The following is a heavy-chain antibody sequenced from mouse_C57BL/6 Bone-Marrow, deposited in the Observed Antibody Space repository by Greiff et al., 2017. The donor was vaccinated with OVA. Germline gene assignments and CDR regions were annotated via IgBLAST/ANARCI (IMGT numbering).Heavy chain of an antibody. D-gene: IGHD1-1*01. CDR1: GFSLTSYG. CDR3: ARGYYGSPYFDY. J-gene: IGHJ2*01. Sequence: VQLQQSGPGLVQPSQSLSITCTVSGFSLTSYGVHWVRQSPGKGLEWLGVIWSGGSTDYNAAFISRLSISKDNSKSQVFFKMNSLQAYDTAIYYCARGYYGSPYFDYWGQGTTLTVSS. V-gene: IGHV2-2*01. CDR2: IWSGGST.